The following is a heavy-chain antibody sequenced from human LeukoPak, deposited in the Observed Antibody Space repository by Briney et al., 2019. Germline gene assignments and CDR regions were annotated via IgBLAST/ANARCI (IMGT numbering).Heavy chain of an antibody. V-gene: IGHV3-48*01. CDR2: ISSSSSTI. D-gene: IGHD2/OR15-2a*01. Sequence: PGGSLRLSCAASGFTFSSYSMNWVRQAPGKGLEWVSYISSSSSTIYYADSVKGRFTISRDNAKNSLYLQMNSLRAEDTAVYYCARDSQFHAADYWGQGTLVTVSS. J-gene: IGHJ4*02. CDR1: GFTFSSYS. CDR3: ARDSQFHAADY.